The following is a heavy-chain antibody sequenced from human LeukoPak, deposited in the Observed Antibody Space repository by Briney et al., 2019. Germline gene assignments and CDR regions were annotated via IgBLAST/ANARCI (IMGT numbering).Heavy chain of an antibody. V-gene: IGHV4-59*08. CDR3: ARLGIAVAGAFDY. D-gene: IGHD6-19*01. CDR1: GGSISSYY. J-gene: IGHJ4*02. Sequence: PSETLSHTCTVSGGSISSYYWSWIRQPPGKGLEWIGYIYYSGSTNYNPSLKSRVTISVDTSKNQFSLKLSSVTAADTAVYYCARLGIAVAGAFDYWGQGTLVTVSS. CDR2: IYYSGST.